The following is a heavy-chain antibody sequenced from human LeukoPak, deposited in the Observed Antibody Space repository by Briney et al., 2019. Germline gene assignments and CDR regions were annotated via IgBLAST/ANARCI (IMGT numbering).Heavy chain of an antibody. CDR2: INSDGSST. V-gene: IGHV3-74*01. CDR1: GFTFSSYW. Sequence: GGSLRLSCAASGFTFSSYWMHWVRQAPGKGLVWVSRINSDGSSTSYADSVKGRFTISRDNAKNTLYLQMNSLRAEDTAVYYCAGVRRSGYSRDAFDIWGQGTMVTVSS. CDR3: AGVRRSGYSRDAFDI. J-gene: IGHJ3*02. D-gene: IGHD3-22*01.